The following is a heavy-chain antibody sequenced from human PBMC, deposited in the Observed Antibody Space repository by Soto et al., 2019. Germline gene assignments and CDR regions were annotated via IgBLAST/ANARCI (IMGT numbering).Heavy chain of an antibody. CDR1: GGSISSYY. V-gene: IGHV4-59*01. J-gene: IGHJ4*02. CDR2: IYYSGST. CDR3: ARARGPRWELREWYFDY. D-gene: IGHD1-26*01. Sequence: TSETLSLTCTVSGGSISSYYWSWIRQPPGKGLEWIGYIYYSGSTNYNPSLKSRVTISVDTSKNQFSLKLSSVTAADTAVYYCARARGPRWELREWYFDYWGQGTLVTVSS.